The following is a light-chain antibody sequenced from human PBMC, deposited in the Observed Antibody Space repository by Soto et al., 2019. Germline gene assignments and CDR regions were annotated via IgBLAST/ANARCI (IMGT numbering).Light chain of an antibody. CDR2: DVS. CDR1: SSDVGGYKY. V-gene: IGLV2-11*01. J-gene: IGLJ1*01. Sequence: QSALTQPRSVSGSPGQSVTISCTGTSSDVGGYKYVSWYQEQPGKAPKLMIYDVSKRPSGVPDRFSGSKSGNTASLTISGLKAEDEADYYCCSYAGSYFYVFGTGTKVTGL. CDR3: CSYAGSYFYV.